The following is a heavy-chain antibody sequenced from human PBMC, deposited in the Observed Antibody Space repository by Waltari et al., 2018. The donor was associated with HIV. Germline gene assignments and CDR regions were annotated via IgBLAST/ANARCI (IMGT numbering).Heavy chain of an antibody. V-gene: IGHV3-74*01. Sequence: DVRLEESGGNLVQPGGSLRLSCAASGFNFRSYRMHWIRHVPGKGLVWVSKINTDGTETSYTDSVKGRFTISRDNTKNRLYLQMNSLRVEDSAIYYCARDLSTYGHEFDYWGQGTLVTVAS. CDR2: INTDGTET. J-gene: IGHJ4*02. CDR1: GFNFRSYR. CDR3: ARDLSTYGHEFDY. D-gene: IGHD2-2*01.